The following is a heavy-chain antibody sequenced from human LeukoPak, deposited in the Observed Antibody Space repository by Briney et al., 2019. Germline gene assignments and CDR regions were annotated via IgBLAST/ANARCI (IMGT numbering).Heavy chain of an antibody. CDR2: ISRSGGST. CDR1: GFTFSKFA. D-gene: IGHD1-1*01. Sequence: PGGALRLSCAASGFTFSKFAMSWVPQAPGKVLEWVAAISRSGGSTYYAGSVKRRFTISRDDSKNTLYLQMNSLRAEETAIYYCAKRVQLERAYYFDYWGQGTLVTVFS. J-gene: IGHJ4*02. V-gene: IGHV3-23*01. CDR3: AKRVQLERAYYFDY.